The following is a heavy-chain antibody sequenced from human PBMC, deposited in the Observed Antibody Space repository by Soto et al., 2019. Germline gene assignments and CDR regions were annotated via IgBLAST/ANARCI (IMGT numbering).Heavy chain of an antibody. CDR1: GGSISSSSYY. D-gene: IGHD2-2*01. V-gene: IGHV4-39*01. CDR2: IYYSGST. J-gene: IGHJ4*02. CDR3: ARRRDIVVVPAAIWAFDY. Sequence: SETLSLTCTVSGGSISSSSYYWGWIRQPPGKGLEWIGSIYYSGSTYYNPSLKSRVTISVDTSKNQFSLKLSSVTAADTAVYYCARRRDIVVVPAAIWAFDYWGQGTLVTVSS.